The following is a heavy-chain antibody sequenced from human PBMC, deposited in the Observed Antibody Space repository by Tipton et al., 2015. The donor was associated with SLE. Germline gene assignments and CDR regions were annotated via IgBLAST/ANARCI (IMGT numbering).Heavy chain of an antibody. V-gene: IGHV4-34*08. Sequence: LRLSCTTSGFIFGDYAISWIRQSPGKGLEWIGEGSHDGGANYNPSLESRGTISLETSKNQFSLKLNSVTAADTAVYFCALNSGSRNYFESWGQGTLVTVSS. CDR3: ALNSGSRNYFES. D-gene: IGHD5-12*01. CDR2: GSHDGGA. CDR1: GFIFGDYA. J-gene: IGHJ4*02.